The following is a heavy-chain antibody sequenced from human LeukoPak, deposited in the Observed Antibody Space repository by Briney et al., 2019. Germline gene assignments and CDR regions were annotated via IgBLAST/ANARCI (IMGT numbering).Heavy chain of an antibody. J-gene: IGHJ5*02. D-gene: IGHD4/OR15-4a*01. Sequence: SETLSLTCSVSGASITSDAYYWAWLRQPPGKGLEWIGSVYYSGSIKYNPSLKGRVSISRDMSKNQFFLNLNSVNATDTAVYYCARRDYAAWFDPWGQGTLATVSS. V-gene: IGHV4-39*07. CDR2: VYYSGSI. CDR3: ARRDYAAWFDP. CDR1: GASITSDAYY.